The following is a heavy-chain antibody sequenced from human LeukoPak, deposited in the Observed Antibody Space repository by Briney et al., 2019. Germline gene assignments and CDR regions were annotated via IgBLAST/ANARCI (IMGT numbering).Heavy chain of an antibody. CDR2: ISSSGSTI. CDR3: ARGGYYDFWSGYPIPFDY. CDR1: GFTVSSNY. V-gene: IGHV3-11*04. D-gene: IGHD3-3*01. Sequence: PGGSLRLSCAASGFTVSSNYMSWVRQAPGKGLEWVSYISSSGSTIYYADSVKGRFTISRDNAKNSLYLQMNSLRAEDTAVYYCARGGYYDFWSGYPIPFDYWGQGTLVTVSS. J-gene: IGHJ4*02.